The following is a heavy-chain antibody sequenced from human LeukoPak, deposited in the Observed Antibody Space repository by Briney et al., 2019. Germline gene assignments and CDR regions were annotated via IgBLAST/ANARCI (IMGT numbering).Heavy chain of an antibody. CDR1: GFTVSSNY. V-gene: IGHV3-21*01. D-gene: IGHD1-26*01. Sequence: GGSLRLSCAASGFTVSSNYMSWVRQAPGKGLEWVSSISSSSSYIYYADSVKGRFTISRDNAKNSLYLQMNSLRAEDTAVYYCARDSGSGSFPFDYWGQGTLVTVSS. CDR3: ARDSGSGSFPFDY. CDR2: ISSSSSYI. J-gene: IGHJ4*02.